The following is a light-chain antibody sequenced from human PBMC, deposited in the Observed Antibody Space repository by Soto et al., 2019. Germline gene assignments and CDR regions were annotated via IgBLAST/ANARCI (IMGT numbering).Light chain of an antibody. CDR2: DAS. CDR3: QQRTNWQIT. J-gene: IGKJ5*01. Sequence: EFVLTQSPATLSLSPGERATPSLRASQGGTSYLAWYQQKPGQAPRLLIYDASNRAPGIPARFSGSGPGTDFTLTISSLEPEDFAVYYCQQRTNWQITFGQGTRLEIK. CDR1: QGGTSY. V-gene: IGKV3D-11*01.